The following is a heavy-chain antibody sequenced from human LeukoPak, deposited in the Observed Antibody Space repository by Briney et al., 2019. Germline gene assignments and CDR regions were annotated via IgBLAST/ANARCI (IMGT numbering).Heavy chain of an antibody. D-gene: IGHD3-10*01. CDR1: GYSFTSYW. Sequence: GESLKISCKGSGYSFTSYWIDWVRQMPGKGLEWMGIIYPGDSDTRYSPSFQGQVTISADKSISTAYLQWSSLKASDTAMYYCARHRYYDSGSFEPQFDYWGQGTLVTVSS. CDR2: IYPGDSDT. CDR3: ARHRYYDSGSFEPQFDY. V-gene: IGHV5-51*01. J-gene: IGHJ4*02.